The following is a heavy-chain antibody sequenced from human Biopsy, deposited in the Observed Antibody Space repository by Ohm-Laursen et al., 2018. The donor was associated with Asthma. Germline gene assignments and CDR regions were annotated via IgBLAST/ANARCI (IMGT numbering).Heavy chain of an antibody. CDR1: GFKFDEYT. V-gene: IGHV3-9*01. J-gene: IGHJ4*02. Sequence: LSLTCAASGFKFDEYTMHWVRQAPGKGLEWVSGISWNSATIGYADSVEGRFTISRDNAKNSVFLHMDSLRPEDTAFYYCAKVRSDWVITESFDYWGQGVLVTASS. CDR2: ISWNSATI. CDR3: AKVRSDWVITESFDY. D-gene: IGHD3-22*01.